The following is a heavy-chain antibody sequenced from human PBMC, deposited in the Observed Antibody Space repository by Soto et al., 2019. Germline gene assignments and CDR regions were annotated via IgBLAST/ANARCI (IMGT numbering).Heavy chain of an antibody. V-gene: IGHV3-23*01. Sequence: GGSLRLSCEVSGFTLENYAMNWVRRAPGRGLEWVSSISNIGGSTYYADSVKGRFTISRDNSKNTLYLQMNSLRAEDTAVYYCANGRYCTNGVCSLFDYWGQGTLVTVSS. CDR2: ISNIGGST. J-gene: IGHJ4*02. CDR1: GFTLENYA. D-gene: IGHD2-8*01. CDR3: ANGRYCTNGVCSLFDY.